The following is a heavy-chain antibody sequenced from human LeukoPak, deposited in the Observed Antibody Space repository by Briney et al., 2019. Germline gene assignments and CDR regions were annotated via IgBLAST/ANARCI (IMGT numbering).Heavy chain of an antibody. D-gene: IGHD3-10*01. V-gene: IGHV3-23*01. Sequence: GGSLRLSCAASGFTFSSYAMGWVRQAPGKGLEWVSAISGSGGSTYYADSVKGRFTISRDNSKNTLYLQMNSLRAEDTAVYYCAKDSDLAIWFGELLPFDYWGQGTLVTVSS. CDR2: ISGSGGST. CDR1: GFTFSSYA. CDR3: AKDSDLAIWFGELLPFDY. J-gene: IGHJ4*02.